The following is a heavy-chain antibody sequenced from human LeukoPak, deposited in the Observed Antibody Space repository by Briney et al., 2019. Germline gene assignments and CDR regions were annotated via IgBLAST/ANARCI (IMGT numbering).Heavy chain of an antibody. J-gene: IGHJ4*02. CDR1: GGTLRNYA. Sequence: SVKVSCKASGGTLRNYAISWVRQAPGQGLEWMGGLIPLFGRAEYAQKFQGRVTITADEPTHTAYMELNFLRSEDTAVYYCASPKENSDYYFDSWGQGTLVAVSA. D-gene: IGHD4-11*01. V-gene: IGHV1-69*01. CDR3: ASPKENSDYYFDS. CDR2: LIPLFGRA.